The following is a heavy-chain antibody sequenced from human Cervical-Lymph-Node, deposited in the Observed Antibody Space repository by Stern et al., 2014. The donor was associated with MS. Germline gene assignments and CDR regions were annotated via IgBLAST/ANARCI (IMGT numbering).Heavy chain of an antibody. CDR2: ISSNGGST. J-gene: IGHJ4*02. CDR1: GFTFSSYA. CDR3: VKDDYDSSGVEGHFDY. V-gene: IGHV3-64D*06. D-gene: IGHD3-22*01. Sequence: EVHLVESGGGLVQPGGSLRLSCSASGFTFSSYAMHWVRQAPGKGLEYVSAISSNGGSTYYADSVKGRFTISRDNSKNTLYLQMSSLRAEDTAVYYCVKDDYDSSGVEGHFDYWGQGTLVTVSS.